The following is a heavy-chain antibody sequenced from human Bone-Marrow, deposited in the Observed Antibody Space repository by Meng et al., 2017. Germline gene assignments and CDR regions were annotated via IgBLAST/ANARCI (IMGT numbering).Heavy chain of an antibody. D-gene: IGHD3-22*01. CDR3: AKDGPPQQGAYYLFYFDL. CDR2: ISYDGSNK. V-gene: IGHV3-30*04. J-gene: IGHJ4*02. CDR1: GFTFSSYA. Sequence: GGSLRLSCAASGFTFSSYAMHWVRQAPGKGLEWVAIISYDGSNKYYADSVKGRFTISRDNSKNTLYLQMNSLRAEDTAVYYCAKDGPPQQGAYYLFYFDLWGQGTLVTVSS.